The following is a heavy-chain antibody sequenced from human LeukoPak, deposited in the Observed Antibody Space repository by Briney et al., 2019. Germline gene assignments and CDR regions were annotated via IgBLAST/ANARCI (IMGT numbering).Heavy chain of an antibody. Sequence: PSETLSLTCAVYGGSFSGYYWSWIRQPPGKGLEWIGEINHSGSTNYNPSLKSRVTISVDTSKNQFSLKLSSVTAADTAVYYCARDSGDSQGDVWGKGTTVTVSS. V-gene: IGHV4-34*01. CDR1: GGSFSGYY. CDR2: INHSGST. J-gene: IGHJ6*04. CDR3: ARDSGDSQGDV. D-gene: IGHD1-26*01.